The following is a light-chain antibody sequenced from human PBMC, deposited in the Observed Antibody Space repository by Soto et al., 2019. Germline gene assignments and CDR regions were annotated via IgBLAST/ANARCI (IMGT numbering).Light chain of an antibody. CDR1: QNNYSN. J-gene: IGKJ1*01. Sequence: IVMTQSPATLSVSPGERTTLSCRASQNNYSNVAWYQQRPGQAPRLLIYRASTRATGIPARFSGSGSGTEFTLTISSLQSEDFTVYSCLQYHNLWAFGQGTKAEIK. V-gene: IGKV3-15*01. CDR2: RAS. CDR3: LQYHNLWA.